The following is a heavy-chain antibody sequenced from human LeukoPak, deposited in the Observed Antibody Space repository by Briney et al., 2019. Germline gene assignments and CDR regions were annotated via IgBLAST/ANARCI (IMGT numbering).Heavy chain of an antibody. J-gene: IGHJ5*02. CDR3: ARDGWRSTSLNWFDP. D-gene: IGHD2-2*01. V-gene: IGHV3-7*01. CDR1: GFTFSSYR. Sequence: PGGSLRLSCEASGFTFSSYRMSWVRQAPGKGLGWVANIKQDGSERFYMESVEGPFTISRDNAKNSLYLQMTSLRDEDTAVYFCARDGWRSTSLNWFDPWGQGTLVTVSS. CDR2: IKQDGSER.